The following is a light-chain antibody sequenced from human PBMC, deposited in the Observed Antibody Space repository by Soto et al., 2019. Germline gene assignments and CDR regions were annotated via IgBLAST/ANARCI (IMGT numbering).Light chain of an antibody. Sequence: EVVLTQSPATLSLSPGERATLSCGASQTVSSNYLAWYQHKPGLAPRHLIYDAASRATGIPDRFRGSGAGTDFTVNISRMEPEDVAVYYCQQYGDSPRVTFGGGTKVEIK. J-gene: IGKJ4*01. CDR2: DAA. CDR1: QTVSSNY. CDR3: QQYGDSPRVT. V-gene: IGKV3D-20*01.